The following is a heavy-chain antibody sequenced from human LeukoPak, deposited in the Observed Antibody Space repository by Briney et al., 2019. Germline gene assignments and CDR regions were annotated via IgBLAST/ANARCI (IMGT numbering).Heavy chain of an antibody. Sequence: SETLSLTCAVSGGSISSSNWWSWVRQPPGKGLEWIGEIYHSGSTNYSPPLKSRLTISLDTSRNQFSLRLNSVTAADTAVYYCAKSNGYGLVDIWGQGTMVAVSS. J-gene: IGHJ3*02. D-gene: IGHD3-10*01. CDR2: IYHSGST. V-gene: IGHV4-4*02. CDR1: GGSISSSNW. CDR3: AKSNGYGLVDI.